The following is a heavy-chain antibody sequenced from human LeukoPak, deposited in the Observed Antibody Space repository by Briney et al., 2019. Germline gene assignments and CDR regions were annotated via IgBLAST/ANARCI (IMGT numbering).Heavy chain of an antibody. CDR3: ARESDYYFEY. J-gene: IGHJ4*02. CDR2: IYTSGST. CDR1: GGSISSYY. V-gene: IGHV4-4*07. Sequence: SETLSLTCTVSGGSISSYYWSWIRQPAGKGLEWIGHIYTSGSTNYNPTLKSRVTMSLDTSKNQFSLRLSSATAADTAVYYCARESDYYFEYWGQGTLVTVSS. D-gene: IGHD3-3*01.